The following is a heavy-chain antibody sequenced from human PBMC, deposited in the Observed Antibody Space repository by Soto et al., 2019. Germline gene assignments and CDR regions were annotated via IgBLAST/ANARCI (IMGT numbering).Heavy chain of an antibody. CDR2: ISYDGSNK. V-gene: IGHV3-30-3*01. Sequence: QVQLVESGGGVVQPGRSLRLSCAASGFTFSSYAMHWVRQAPGKGLEWVAVISYDGSNKYYADSVKGRFTISRDNSKNTLYLQMNSLRAEDTAVYYCARVSSSSWHYYYYYGMDVW. J-gene: IGHJ6*01. D-gene: IGHD6-13*01. CDR1: GFTFSSYA. CDR3: ARVSSSSWHYYYYYGMDV.